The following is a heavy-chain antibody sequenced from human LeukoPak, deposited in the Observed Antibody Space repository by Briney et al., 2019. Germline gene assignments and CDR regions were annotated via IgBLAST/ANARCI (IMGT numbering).Heavy chain of an antibody. V-gene: IGHV1-2*02. D-gene: IGHD1-1*01. CDR3: ASSLDGRENWFDP. CDR1: GYTFTGHY. CDR2: LNPSSGDT. Sequence: ASVKVSCKASGYTFTGHYMHWVRQAPGQGLQWMGWLNPSSGDTKYAQNFQGRVTITRDTSASTAYMELSSLRSEDTAVYYCASSLDGRENWFDPWGQGTLVTVSS. J-gene: IGHJ5*02.